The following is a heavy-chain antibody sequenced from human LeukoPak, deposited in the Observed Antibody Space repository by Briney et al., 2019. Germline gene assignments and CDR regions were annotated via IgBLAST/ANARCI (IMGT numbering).Heavy chain of an antibody. Sequence: SETLSLTCTVSGGSISTYYWSWTRQPPGKGLEWLGYIYYSGSTNYNPSLKSRVTISVDTSKNQFSLKLSSVTAADTAVYYCARWGEGQLVPKIDYWGQGTLVTVSS. CDR3: ARWGEGQLVPKIDY. D-gene: IGHD6-6*01. V-gene: IGHV4-59*01. CDR2: IYYSGST. J-gene: IGHJ4*02. CDR1: GGSISTYY.